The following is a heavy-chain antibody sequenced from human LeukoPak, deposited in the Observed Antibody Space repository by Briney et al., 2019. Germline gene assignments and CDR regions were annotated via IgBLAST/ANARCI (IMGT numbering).Heavy chain of an antibody. CDR3: ARVPPLPRPYTGCDYYFDY. J-gene: IGHJ4*02. Sequence: SEPLSLPCTVSGGSMTTYHWIWLRQPPGKALVGVRYTDYSGSSNYNTYLKSRVTISIDTSKNPFSLKLSSVTAADTAVYYCARVPPLPRPYTGCDYYFDYWGQGTLVIVSS. CDR2: TDYSGSS. CDR1: GGSMTTYH. V-gene: IGHV4-59*01. D-gene: IGHD5-12*01.